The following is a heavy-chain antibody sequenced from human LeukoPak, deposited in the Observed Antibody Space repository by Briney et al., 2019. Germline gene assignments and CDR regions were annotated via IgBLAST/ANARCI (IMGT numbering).Heavy chain of an antibody. CDR2: ISAYNGNT. Sequence: ASVKVSCKASGYTFTSYGISWVRQAPGQGLEWMGWISAYNGNTNYAQKRQGRVTMTTDTSTSTAYMERRSLRSDDTAVYYCARVSVAEYYFDYWGQGTLVTVSS. CDR1: GYTFTSYG. J-gene: IGHJ4*02. D-gene: IGHD6-19*01. CDR3: ARVSVAEYYFDY. V-gene: IGHV1-18*01.